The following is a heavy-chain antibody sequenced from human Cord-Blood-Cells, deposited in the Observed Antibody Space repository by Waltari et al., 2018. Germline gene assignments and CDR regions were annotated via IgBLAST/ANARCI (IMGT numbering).Heavy chain of an antibody. V-gene: IGHV1-58*01. CDR2: IVVGSGNT. CDR1: GFTFTSSA. CDR3: AAVQYCSGGSCYDY. Sequence: QMQLVQSGPEVKKPGTSVKVSCQASGFTFTSSAVQWVRQARGQRLEWIGWIVVGSGNTNYAQKFQERVTITRDMSTSTAYMELSSLRSEDTAVYYCAAVQYCSGGSCYDYWGQGTLVTVYS. J-gene: IGHJ4*02. D-gene: IGHD2-15*01.